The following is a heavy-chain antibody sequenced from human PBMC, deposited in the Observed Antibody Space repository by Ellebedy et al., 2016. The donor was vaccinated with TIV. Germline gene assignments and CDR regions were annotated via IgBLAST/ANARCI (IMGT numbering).Heavy chain of an antibody. Sequence: ASVKVSCKASGYTFTNFNINWVRQAPGQGLEWMGWISPYNGDTKYTEKFQGRVTVTTDTSTSTAYMELRSLGSDDTAVYYCARGPPSSSPNFYWYFDLWGRGTLVTVSS. V-gene: IGHV1-18*04. CDR1: GYTFTNFN. D-gene: IGHD2-2*01. J-gene: IGHJ2*01. CDR3: ARGPPSSSPNFYWYFDL. CDR2: ISPYNGDT.